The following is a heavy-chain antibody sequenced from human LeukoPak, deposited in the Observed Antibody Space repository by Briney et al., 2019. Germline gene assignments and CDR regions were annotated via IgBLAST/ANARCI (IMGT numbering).Heavy chain of an antibody. CDR1: GFTVSSSY. J-gene: IGHJ4*02. V-gene: IGHV3-53*01. CDR3: ARGHIAVAGSYGAGPSDY. D-gene: IGHD6-19*01. CDR2: LYSGGTT. Sequence: GGSLRLSCAASGFTVSSSYMSWVRQAPGKGLEWVSVLYSGGTTYYADSVKGRFTISRDNSKNTLYLQMNSLRAEDTAVYYCARGHIAVAGSYGAGPSDYWGQGTLVTVSS.